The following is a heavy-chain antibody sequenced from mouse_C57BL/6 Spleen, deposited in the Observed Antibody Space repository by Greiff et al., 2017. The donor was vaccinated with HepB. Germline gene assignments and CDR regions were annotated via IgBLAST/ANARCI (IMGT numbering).Heavy chain of an antibody. CDR2: IDPSDSET. CDR1: GYPFTSYW. J-gene: IGHJ2*01. CDR3: ASDYEYYFDY. Sequence: QVQLQQPGAELVRPGSSVKLSCKASGYPFTSYWMHWVKQRPIQGLEWIGNIDPSDSETHYNQKFKDKATLTVDKSSSTAYMQLSSLTSEDSAVYYCASDYEYYFDYWGQGTTLTVSS. D-gene: IGHD2-4*01. V-gene: IGHV1-52*01.